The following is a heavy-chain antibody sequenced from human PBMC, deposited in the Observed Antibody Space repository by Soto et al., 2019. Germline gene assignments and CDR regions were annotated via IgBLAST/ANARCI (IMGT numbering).Heavy chain of an antibody. CDR3: AKPGGYSGYDSRSWYFDL. V-gene: IGHV3-23*01. CDR2: ISGSGGST. J-gene: IGHJ2*01. Sequence: EVQLLESGGGLVQPGGSLRLSCAASGFTFSSYAMSWVRQVPGKGLEWVSAISGSGGSTYYADSVKGRFTISRDNSKNTLYLQMNSLRAEDTAVYYCAKPGGYSGYDSRSWYFDLWGRGTLVTVSS. D-gene: IGHD5-12*01. CDR1: GFTFSSYA.